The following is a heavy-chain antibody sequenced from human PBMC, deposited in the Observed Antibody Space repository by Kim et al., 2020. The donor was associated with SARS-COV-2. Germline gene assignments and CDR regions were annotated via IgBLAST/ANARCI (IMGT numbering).Heavy chain of an antibody. V-gene: IGHV4-34*01. D-gene: IGHD3-16*01. CDR2: INPSGGI. J-gene: IGHJ4*02. Sequence: SETLSLTCAVYGAPFSGYYWTWVRQPPGKRLECIGEINPSGGITYNPSLKSRVTISVDTPKAQFSLRLNSVTAADTAVYYCARVWDYWGQGILVTVSS. CDR1: GAPFSGYY. CDR3: ARVWDY.